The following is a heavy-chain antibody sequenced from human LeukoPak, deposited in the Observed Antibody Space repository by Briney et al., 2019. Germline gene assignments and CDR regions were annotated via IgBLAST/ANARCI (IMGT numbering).Heavy chain of an antibody. CDR1: GGTFSSYA. J-gene: IGHJ4*02. CDR2: IIPIFGTA. CDR3: ARGLATHYFDY. V-gene: IGHV1-69*05. Sequence: SVKVSCKASGGTFSSYAISWVRQAPGQGLEWMGGIIPIFGTANYAQKFQGRVTMTTDTSTSTAYMELRSLRSDDTAVYYCARGLATHYFDYWGQGTLVTVSS.